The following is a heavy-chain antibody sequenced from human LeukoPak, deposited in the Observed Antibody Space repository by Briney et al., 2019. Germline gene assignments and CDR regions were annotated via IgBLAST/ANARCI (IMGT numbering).Heavy chain of an antibody. V-gene: IGHV3-30*18. CDR1: GFTFSNYA. Sequence: GGSLRLSCAASGFTFSNYAMNWVRQAPGKGLEWVAVISYDGSNKYYADSVKGRFTISRDNSKNTLYLQMSSLRAEDTAVYYCAKDQTIRVATINPLDYWGQGTLVTVSS. J-gene: IGHJ4*02. CDR3: AKDQTIRVATINPLDY. D-gene: IGHD5-12*01. CDR2: ISYDGSNK.